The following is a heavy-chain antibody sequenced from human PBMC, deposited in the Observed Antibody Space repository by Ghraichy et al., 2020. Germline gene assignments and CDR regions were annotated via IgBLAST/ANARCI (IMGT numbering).Heavy chain of an antibody. CDR1: GFTFSSYA. J-gene: IGHJ4*02. Sequence: GGSLRLSCAASGFTFSSYAMSWVRQAPGKGLEWVSTISGSGRSTYYADSVKGRFSISRDKSKNTLYLQMNSLRAEDTAMYFCARDTSIGHFGELFAESDYWGQGTLVTVSS. CDR3: ARDTSIGHFGELFAESDY. V-gene: IGHV3-23*01. D-gene: IGHD3-10*01. CDR2: ISGSGRST.